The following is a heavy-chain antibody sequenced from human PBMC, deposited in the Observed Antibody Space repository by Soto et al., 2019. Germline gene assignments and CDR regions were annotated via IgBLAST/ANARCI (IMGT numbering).Heavy chain of an antibody. CDR2: ISAYNGNT. V-gene: IGHV1-18*01. Sequence: ASVKVSCKASGYIFTSYGISWVRQAPGQGLEWMGWISAYNGNTKYAQELQGRVTMTTDTSTSTAYMELRSLRSDDTAVYYCARGGQWPPTRHFDPWGQGTLVTVSS. CDR3: ARGGQWPPTRHFDP. CDR1: GYIFTSYG. D-gene: IGHD6-19*01. J-gene: IGHJ5*02.